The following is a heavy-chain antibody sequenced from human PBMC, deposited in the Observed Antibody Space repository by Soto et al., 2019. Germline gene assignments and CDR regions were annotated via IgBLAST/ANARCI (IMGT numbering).Heavy chain of an antibody. D-gene: IGHD3-10*01. CDR2: IRSKANSYAT. CDR1: GFTFSGSA. J-gene: IGHJ6*03. V-gene: IGHV3-73*01. CDR3: TSTTPLYYYGSGSYYKRYYYYYYMDV. Sequence: GGSLRLSCAASGFTFSGSAMHWVRQASGKGLEWVGRIRSKANSYATAYAASVKGRFTISRDDSKNTAYLQMNSLKTEDTAVYYCTSTTPLYYYGSGSYYKRYYYYYYMDVWGKGTTVTVSS.